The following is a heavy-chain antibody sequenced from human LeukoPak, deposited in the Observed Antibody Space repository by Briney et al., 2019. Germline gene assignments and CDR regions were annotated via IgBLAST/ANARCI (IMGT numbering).Heavy chain of an antibody. D-gene: IGHD2-15*01. Sequence: GGSLRLSCAASGFTFSSYSMNWVRQAPGKGLEWVSSISSSSSYIYYADSVKGRFTISRDNAKNSLYLQMNSLRAEDTAVYYCARWGYCSGGNCYLNYYYYYGMDVWGQGTTVTVSS. V-gene: IGHV3-21*01. J-gene: IGHJ6*02. CDR3: ARWGYCSGGNCYLNYYYYYGMDV. CDR1: GFTFSSYS. CDR2: ISSSSSYI.